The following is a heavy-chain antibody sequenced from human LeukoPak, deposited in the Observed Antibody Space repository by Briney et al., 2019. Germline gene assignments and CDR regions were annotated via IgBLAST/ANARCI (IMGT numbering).Heavy chain of an antibody. CDR2: MNPKSGNT. D-gene: IGHD3-10*01. CDR3: ARFMVRGIITNPIDH. V-gene: IGHV1-8*01. CDR1: GYTFTTYD. J-gene: IGHJ4*02. Sequence: ASVKVSCKASGYTFTTYDISWVRQATGEGLEWLGWMNPKSGNTGYAQKFQGRVTLTRNTSINTAYMELSSLRSEDTAAYYCARFMVRGIITNPIDHWGQGTLVTVFS.